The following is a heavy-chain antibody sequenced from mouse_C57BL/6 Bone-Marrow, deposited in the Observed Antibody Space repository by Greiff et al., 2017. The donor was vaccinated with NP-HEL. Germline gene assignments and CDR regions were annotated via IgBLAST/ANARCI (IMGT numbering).Heavy chain of an antibody. Sequence: EVKLVESGGDLVKPGGSLKLSCAASGFTFSSYGMSWVRQTPDKRLEWVATISSGGSYTYYPDSVKGRFTISRDNAKNTLYLQMSSLKSEDTAMYYCARLQPDYWGQGTSVTVSS. J-gene: IGHJ4*01. CDR1: GFTFSSYG. D-gene: IGHD6-1*01. CDR2: ISSGGSYT. CDR3: ARLQPDY. V-gene: IGHV5-6*01.